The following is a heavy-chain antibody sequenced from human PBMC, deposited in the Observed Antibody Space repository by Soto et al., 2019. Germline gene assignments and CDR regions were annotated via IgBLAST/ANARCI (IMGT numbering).Heavy chain of an antibody. D-gene: IGHD6-6*01. CDR1: GYTFTIHD. CDR2: LNPHSGKA. V-gene: IGHV1-8*01. CDR3: ARVSSIAARRSYDP. J-gene: IGHJ5*02. Sequence: ASVKVSCKASGYTFTIHDIHWVRQAPGQGLEWMAGLNPHSGKAAYAQRFQGRLTMTGNASTSTAYMELSGLRPEDTAMYYCARVSSIAARRSYDPWGQGTLVTVSS.